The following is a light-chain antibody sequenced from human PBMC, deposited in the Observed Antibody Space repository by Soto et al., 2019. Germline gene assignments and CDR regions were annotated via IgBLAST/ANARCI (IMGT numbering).Light chain of an antibody. Sequence: DIQMTQSPSTLPASVGDRVTMTCRASRGISSYLAWYQQKPGKAPKLLIYDASSLESGVPSRFSGSGSGTEFTLTISSLQPDDFATYYCQQYNSYSGTFGQGTKVDIK. CDR2: DAS. CDR3: QQYNSYSGT. V-gene: IGKV1-5*01. CDR1: RGISSY. J-gene: IGKJ1*01.